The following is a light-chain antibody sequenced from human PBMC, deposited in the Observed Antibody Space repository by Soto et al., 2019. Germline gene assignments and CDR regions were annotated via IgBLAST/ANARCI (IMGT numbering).Light chain of an antibody. V-gene: IGLV2-14*01. Sequence: QSVRTQPASVSGSPGQSITISCTGTSSDVGAYNFVSWYQQHPGKAPKLMIYEVSNRPSGVSNRFSGSKSGNTASLTISGLQAEDEADYYCSSYTTRSTPLYVFGTGTKVTVL. CDR2: EVS. CDR1: SSDVGAYNF. CDR3: SSYTTRSTPLYV. J-gene: IGLJ1*01.